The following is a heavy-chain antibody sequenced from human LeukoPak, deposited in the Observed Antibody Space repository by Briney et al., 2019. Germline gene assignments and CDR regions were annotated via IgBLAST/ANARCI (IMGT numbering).Heavy chain of an antibody. CDR1: GYTFTSYD. J-gene: IGHJ5*02. Sequence: GASVKVSCKASGYTFTSYDINWVRQATGQGLEWMGWMNPNSGNTGYAQKFQGRVTMTRNTSISTAYMELSSLRSEDTAVYYCAREPVHYDFWSGYYSHNWFDPWGQRTLVTVSS. D-gene: IGHD3-3*01. V-gene: IGHV1-8*01. CDR2: MNPNSGNT. CDR3: AREPVHYDFWSGYYSHNWFDP.